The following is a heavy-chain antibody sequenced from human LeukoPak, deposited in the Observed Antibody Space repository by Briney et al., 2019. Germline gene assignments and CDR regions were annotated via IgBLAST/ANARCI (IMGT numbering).Heavy chain of an antibody. CDR1: SGSISSYY. Sequence: SETLSLTCTVSSGSISSYYRSWIGQPAGKGLEWIGRIYTSGSTNYNPSLKSRVTMSVDTSKNQFSLKLSSVTAADTAVYYCARDLVVADAFDYWGQGPLVTVSS. CDR2: IYTSGST. CDR3: ARDLVVADAFDY. D-gene: IGHD2-15*01. V-gene: IGHV4-4*07. J-gene: IGHJ4*02.